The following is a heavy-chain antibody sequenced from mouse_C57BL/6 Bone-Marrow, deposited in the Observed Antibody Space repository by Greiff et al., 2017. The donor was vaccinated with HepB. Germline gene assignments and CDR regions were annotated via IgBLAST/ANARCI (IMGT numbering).Heavy chain of an antibody. CDR2: INPNNGGT. CDR1: GYTFTDYN. D-gene: IGHD1-1*01. V-gene: IGHV1-22*01. CDR3: ARGGTTVVVPAY. Sequence: EVKLQESGPELVKPGASVKMSCKASGYTFTDYNMHWVKQSHGKSLEWIGYINPNNGGTSYNQKFKGKATLTVNKSSSTAYMELRSLTSEDSAVYYCARGGTTVVVPAYWGQGTLVTVSA. J-gene: IGHJ3*01.